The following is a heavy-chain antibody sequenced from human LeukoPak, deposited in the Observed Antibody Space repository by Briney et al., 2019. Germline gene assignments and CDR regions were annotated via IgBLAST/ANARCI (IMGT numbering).Heavy chain of an antibody. CDR1: GFTFSSYA. CDR2: ISAGGVST. D-gene: IGHD6-13*01. Sequence: QPGGSLRLSCAASGFTFSSYAMSWVRQAPGKGLDWVSAISAGGVSTYYADSVKGRFTISRDNAKNSLYLQMNSLRDEDTAMYYCARDRGYSSLWGQGTLVTVSS. J-gene: IGHJ4*02. V-gene: IGHV3-23*01. CDR3: ARDRGYSSL.